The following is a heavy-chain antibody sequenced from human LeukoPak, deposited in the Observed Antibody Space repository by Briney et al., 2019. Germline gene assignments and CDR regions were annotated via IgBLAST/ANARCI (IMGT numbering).Heavy chain of an antibody. CDR2: IYPADSDT. CDR1: GYSFTSHW. J-gene: IGHJ4*02. CDR3: ARGRVFSAYDSSH. V-gene: IGHV5-51*01. Sequence: GESLKISCKGSGYSFTSHWIGWVRQMPGKGLEWMGIIYPADSDTRYSPSFQGQVTISADRSISTAYLQWSSLKASDTAMYYCARGRVFSAYDSSHWGQGTLVTVSS. D-gene: IGHD5-12*01.